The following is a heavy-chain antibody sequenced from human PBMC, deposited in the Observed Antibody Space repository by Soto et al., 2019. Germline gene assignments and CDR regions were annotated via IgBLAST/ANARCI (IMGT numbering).Heavy chain of an antibody. CDR2: ISAGVIDT. J-gene: IGHJ4*02. CDR1: GFTYNIYA. CDR3: AKQFPSSTWYPFDH. D-gene: IGHD6-13*01. Sequence: EVQLLESGEALVQPGGSLRLSCAASGFTYNIYAMSWVRQAPGKGLEWVSGISAGVIDTYYADSVKGRFTVSRDDSKNTLYLQMNSLRADDTAVYYCAKQFPSSTWYPFDHWGRGTLVTVSS. V-gene: IGHV3-23*01.